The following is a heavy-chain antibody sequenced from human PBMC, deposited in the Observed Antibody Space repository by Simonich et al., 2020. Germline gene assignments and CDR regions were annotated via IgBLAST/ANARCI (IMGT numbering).Heavy chain of an antibody. D-gene: IGHD1-1*01. J-gene: IGHJ4*02. V-gene: IGHV1-2*02. CDR2: INPNRRGT. Sequence: QVQLVQSGAEVKKPGASVKVSCKASGYTFTGYYMHGVRQAPGQGLEWMGWINPNRRGTNYAQKFQGMGTMTRETSISTAYMELSRLRSDDTAVYYCASSKRGYNWNDFDYWGQGTLVTVSS. CDR3: ASSKRGYNWNDFDY. CDR1: GYTFTGYY.